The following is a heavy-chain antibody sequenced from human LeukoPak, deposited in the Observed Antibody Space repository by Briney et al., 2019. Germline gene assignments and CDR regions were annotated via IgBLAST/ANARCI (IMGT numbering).Heavy chain of an antibody. CDR1: GFTFSSYG. V-gene: IGHV3-30*03. J-gene: IGHJ4*02. CDR2: ISYDGSNK. Sequence: GTSLRLSCAASGFTFSSYGMQWVRQAPGKGLEWVAVISYDGSNKYYADSVKGRFTISRDNSKNTLYLQMNSLRAEDTAVYYCARYQLQFDYWGQGTLVTVSS. CDR3: ARYQLQFDY. D-gene: IGHD2-2*01.